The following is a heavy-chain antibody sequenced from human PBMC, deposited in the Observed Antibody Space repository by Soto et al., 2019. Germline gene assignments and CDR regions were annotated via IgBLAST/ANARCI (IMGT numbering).Heavy chain of an antibody. J-gene: IGHJ5*02. D-gene: IGHD2-21*01. CDR3: ARERGDSHWIDP. CDR2: VENSGST. V-gene: IGHV4-61*01. CDR1: GGSVSSESYY. Sequence: QVQLQESGPGLVKPSETLSLTCSVSGGSVSSESYYWSWIRQTPGKGLEWIGNVENSGSTKYNPSLESRVTISVDTSKNQFSLKLSSMTGADTAVYYCARERGDSHWIDPWGQGTLVTVSS.